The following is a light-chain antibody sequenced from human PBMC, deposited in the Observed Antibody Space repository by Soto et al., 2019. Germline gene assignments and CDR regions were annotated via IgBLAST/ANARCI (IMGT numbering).Light chain of an antibody. J-gene: IGKJ2*01. CDR1: QYINNY. Sequence: DIQMTQSPSSLSTSVGDRVTITCRASQYINNYLNWYQQKPGKAPKLLIFASYNLQSGVPSRFSGSGSGTDFTLTISSLQPEDFAVYYCQQRINWPPMFTFGQGTKLEIK. CDR2: ASY. CDR3: QQRINWPPMFT. V-gene: IGKV1-39*01.